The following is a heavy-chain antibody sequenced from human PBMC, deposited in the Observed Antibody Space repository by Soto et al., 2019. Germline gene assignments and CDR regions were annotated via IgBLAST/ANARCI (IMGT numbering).Heavy chain of an antibody. CDR3: XXXXXXXXXXXXXX. Sequence: EVHLLESGGGLVQPGGSLRLSCAASGLTFKSYAMSWVRQAPGKGLEWVSGISGSGGSTDYADSVKGRFTISRDNSKNTLYLQMNSLRVEDXAXXXXXXXXXXXXXXXXXXXXQGTLVTVSS. J-gene: IGHJ4*02. CDR1: GLTFKSYA. CDR2: ISGSGGST. V-gene: IGHV3-23*01.